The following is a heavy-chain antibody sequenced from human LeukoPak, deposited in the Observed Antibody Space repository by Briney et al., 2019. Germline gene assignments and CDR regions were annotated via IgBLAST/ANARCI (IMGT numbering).Heavy chain of an antibody. Sequence: ASVKVSCKASGYSFTGYYMHWVRQATGQGLEWMGWMNPNSGNTGYAQKFQGRVTMTRNTSISTAYMELSSLRSEDTAVYYCARGPDFWSGYSHWGQGTLVTVSS. CDR2: MNPNSGNT. V-gene: IGHV1-8*02. J-gene: IGHJ4*02. D-gene: IGHD3-3*01. CDR1: GYSFTGYY. CDR3: ARGPDFWSGYSH.